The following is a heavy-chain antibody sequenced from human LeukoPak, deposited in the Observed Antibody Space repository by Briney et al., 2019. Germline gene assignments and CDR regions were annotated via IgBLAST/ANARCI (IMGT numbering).Heavy chain of an antibody. Sequence: PSETLSLTCTDSGGSISSYYWSWIRQPPGKGLEWIGYIYYSGSTNYNPSLKSRVTISVDTSKNQFSLKLSSVTAADTAVYYCARSYDSSGYGPLDIWGQGTMVTVSS. CDR3: ARSYDSSGYGPLDI. V-gene: IGHV4-59*08. D-gene: IGHD3-22*01. J-gene: IGHJ3*02. CDR1: GGSISSYY. CDR2: IYYSGST.